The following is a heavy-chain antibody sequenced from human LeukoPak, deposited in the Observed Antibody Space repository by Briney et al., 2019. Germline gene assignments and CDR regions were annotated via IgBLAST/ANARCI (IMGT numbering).Heavy chain of an antibody. CDR2: IGARYGST. Sequence: GGSLRLSCAASGFTFRNYVIHWVRQAPGKGLEWVSCIGARYGSTFYADSVKGRFTISRDNSKNTLYLQMNSLRAEDTAVYYCAKDYYYDPVDAFDVWGQGTMVSVSS. CDR3: AKDYYYDPVDAFDV. CDR1: GFTFRNYV. D-gene: IGHD3-22*01. J-gene: IGHJ3*01. V-gene: IGHV3-23*01.